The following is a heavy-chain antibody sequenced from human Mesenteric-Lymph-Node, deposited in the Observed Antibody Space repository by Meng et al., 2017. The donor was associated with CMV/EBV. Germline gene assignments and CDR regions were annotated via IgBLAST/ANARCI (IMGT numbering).Heavy chain of an antibody. V-gene: IGHV3-7*01. CDR2: IKHDGSET. D-gene: IGHD1-26*01. Sequence: GESLKISCAASGFTFSSYWMIWVRQAPGKGLEWVANIKHDGSETYYVDSMKGRITISRDNAKNSVYLQMNSLRAEDTAVYYCARTSGSFPYYYYGMDVWGQGTTVTVSS. CDR3: ARTSGSFPYYYYGMDV. J-gene: IGHJ6*02. CDR1: GFTFSSYW.